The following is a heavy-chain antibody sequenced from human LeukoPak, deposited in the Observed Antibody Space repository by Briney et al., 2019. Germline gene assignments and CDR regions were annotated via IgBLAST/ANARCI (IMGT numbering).Heavy chain of an antibody. D-gene: IGHD3-22*01. CDR1: GGTFSSYA. CDR2: IIPIFGTA. J-gene: IGHJ6*02. CDR3: ARVSGYYPHYYYDGTDV. V-gene: IGHV1-69*13. Sequence: SVKVSCKASGGTFSSYAISWVRQAPGQGLEWMGGIIPIFGTANYAQKFQGRVTITADESTSTAYMELSSLRSEDTAVYYCARVSGYYPHYYYDGTDVWGQGTTVTVSS.